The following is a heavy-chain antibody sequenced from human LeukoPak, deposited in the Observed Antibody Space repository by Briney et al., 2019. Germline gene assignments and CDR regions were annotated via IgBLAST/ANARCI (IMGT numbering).Heavy chain of an antibody. J-gene: IGHJ4*02. Sequence: GGSLRLSCAASGFTFSSYAMSWVRQAPGKGLEWVSAISGSGGSTYYADSVKGRFTISRDNSKNTLYLQMNSLRAEDTAVYYCAKDTRDSGSPYYFDYWGQGTLVTVSS. CDR1: GFTFSSYA. CDR3: AKDTRDSGSPYYFDY. V-gene: IGHV3-23*01. D-gene: IGHD1-26*01. CDR2: ISGSGGST.